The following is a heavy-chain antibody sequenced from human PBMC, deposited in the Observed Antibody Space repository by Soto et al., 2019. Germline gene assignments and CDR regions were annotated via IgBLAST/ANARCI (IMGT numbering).Heavy chain of an antibody. CDR1: GGSISSSSYF. CDR3: ARPTYYDGWNGMDV. D-gene: IGHD3-3*01. V-gene: IGHV4-39*01. CDR2: IDYSGNT. Sequence: QLQLQESGPGLVKPSETLSLTCTVSGGSISSSSYFWNWIRQPPGKGLEWIGSIDYSGNTYYNPPLENRVSRAVDTPKHKFALKLASGTAADTAVYYWARPTYYDGWNGMDVWGQGTTVTVSS. J-gene: IGHJ6*02.